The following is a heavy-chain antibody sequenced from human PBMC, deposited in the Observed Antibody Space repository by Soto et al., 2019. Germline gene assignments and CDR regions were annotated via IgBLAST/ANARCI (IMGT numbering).Heavy chain of an antibody. V-gene: IGHV3-74*01. CDR1: GFSFSSYW. J-gene: IGHJ5*02. Sequence: GVSLTLSCAASGFSFSSYWMHWVRQAPGKGLVWVSRINSDGSSTSYADSVKGRFTISRDNAKNTLYLQMNSLRAEDTAVYYCARSNYYGSGSYYNPLGQGTLVTVSS. CDR2: INSDGSST. CDR3: ARSNYYGSGSYYNP. D-gene: IGHD3-10*01.